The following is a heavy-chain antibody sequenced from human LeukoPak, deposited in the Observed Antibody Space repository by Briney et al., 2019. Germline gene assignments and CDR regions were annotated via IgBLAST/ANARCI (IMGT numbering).Heavy chain of an antibody. CDR3: ASLASIVDIVPYDAFDI. CDR2: INHSGST. J-gene: IGHJ3*02. Sequence: AETLSLTCAVYGGSFSAYYWSWIRQPPGEGLEWIGEINHSGSTYYNPSLKSRVTISVDTSKNQFSLKLSSVTAADTAVYYCASLASIVDIVPYDAFDIWGQGTMVTVSS. V-gene: IGHV4-34*01. D-gene: IGHD5-12*01. CDR1: GGSFSAYY.